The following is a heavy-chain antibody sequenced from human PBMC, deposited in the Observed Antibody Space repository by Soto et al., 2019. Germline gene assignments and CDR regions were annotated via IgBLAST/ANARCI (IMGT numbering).Heavy chain of an antibody. Sequence: QVQLVQSGAEVKKPGSSVKVSCKASGCTFSSYAISWVRQAPGQGLEWMGGIIPIFGTANYAQKFQGRVTITADESTSTAYMELSSLRSEDTAVYYCARAIVVVVAAIPYYYGMDVWGQGTTVTVSS. CDR1: GCTFSSYA. CDR3: ARAIVVVVAAIPYYYGMDV. CDR2: IIPIFGTA. D-gene: IGHD2-15*01. V-gene: IGHV1-69*01. J-gene: IGHJ6*02.